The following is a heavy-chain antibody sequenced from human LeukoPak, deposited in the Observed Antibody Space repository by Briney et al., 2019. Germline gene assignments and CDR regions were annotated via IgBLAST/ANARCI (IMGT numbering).Heavy chain of an antibody. Sequence: SETLSLTCTVSGGSISSSSYYGGWIRQPPGKGLEWIGSIYYSGSTYYNPSLKSRVTISVDTSKNQFSLKLSSVTAADTAVYYCARQTIYSSTPFDYWGQGTLVTVSS. CDR1: GGSISSSSYY. D-gene: IGHD6-13*01. CDR3: ARQTIYSSTPFDY. J-gene: IGHJ4*02. V-gene: IGHV4-39*01. CDR2: IYYSGST.